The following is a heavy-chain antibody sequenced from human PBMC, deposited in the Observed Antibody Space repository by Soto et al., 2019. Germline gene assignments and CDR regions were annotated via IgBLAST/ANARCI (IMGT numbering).Heavy chain of an antibody. CDR3: SRGFKTNFDY. CDR1: GDSVSSNSAA. V-gene: IGHV6-1*01. CDR2: TYYRSKWYN. J-gene: IGHJ4*02. Sequence: PSQTLSLTCAISGDSVSSNSAAWNWIRQSPSRGLEWLGRTYYRSKWYNDYAISVKSRITINPDTSKNQFSLQLNSVTPDDTAVYHCSRGFKTNFDYWGQGTLVTVSS.